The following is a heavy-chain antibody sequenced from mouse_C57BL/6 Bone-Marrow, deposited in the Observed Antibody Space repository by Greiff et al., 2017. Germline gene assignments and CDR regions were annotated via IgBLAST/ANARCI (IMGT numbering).Heavy chain of an antibody. V-gene: IGHV1-5*01. CDR2: IYPGNSDT. Sequence: EVQLQQSGTVLARPGASVKMSCKTSGYTFTSYWMHWVKQRPGQGLEWIGAIYPGNSDTSYNQKFKGKAKLTAVTSASTAYMELSSLTNEDSAVYYCTSITTVARYFDVWGTGTTVTVSS. CDR3: TSITTVARYFDV. CDR1: GYTFTSYW. J-gene: IGHJ1*03. D-gene: IGHD1-1*01.